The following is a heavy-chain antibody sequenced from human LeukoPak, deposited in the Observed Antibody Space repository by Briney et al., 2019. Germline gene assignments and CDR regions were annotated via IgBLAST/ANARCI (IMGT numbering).Heavy chain of an antibody. V-gene: IGHV3-7*01. CDR1: GFPFGSYV. CDR3: VRDRGYCSGGTCYALWDY. Sequence: GGSLRLSCEGSGFPFGSYVMTWVRQAPGKGLEWVAHIKEDGGEKHYVDPVKGRFTISRDNAKNSLYLQMNSLRAEDTAMYYCVRDRGYCSGGTCYALWDYWGQGTLVTVPS. CDR2: IKEDGGEK. D-gene: IGHD2-15*01. J-gene: IGHJ4*02.